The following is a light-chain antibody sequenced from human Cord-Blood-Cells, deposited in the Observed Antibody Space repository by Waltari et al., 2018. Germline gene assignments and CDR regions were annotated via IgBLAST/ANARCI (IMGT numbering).Light chain of an antibody. CDR3: QQANSFPLT. V-gene: IGKV1-12*01. Sequence: DIQMTQSPSSVSASVGDRVTITCRASQCISSWLAWYQQKPGIAPKLLIYAASSLQSGVPSRFSGSGSGTDFTLTISSLQPEDFATDYCQQANSFPLTFGGGTKVEIK. J-gene: IGKJ4*01. CDR1: QCISSW. CDR2: AAS.